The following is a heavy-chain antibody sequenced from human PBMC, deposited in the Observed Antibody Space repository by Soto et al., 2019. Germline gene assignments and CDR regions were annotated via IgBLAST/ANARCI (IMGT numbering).Heavy chain of an antibody. J-gene: IGHJ6*02. V-gene: IGHV1-18*01. CDR3: ARARWYDILTGYYTAHYYYGMDV. CDR1: GYTLTSYG. D-gene: IGHD3-9*01. CDR2: ISAYNGNT. Sequence: ASVNVSRKASGYTLTSYGISWVRQAPGQGLEWMGWISAYNGNTNYAQKLQGRVTMTTDTSTSTAYMELRSLRSDDTAVYYCARARWYDILTGYYTAHYYYGMDVWGQGTTVTVSS.